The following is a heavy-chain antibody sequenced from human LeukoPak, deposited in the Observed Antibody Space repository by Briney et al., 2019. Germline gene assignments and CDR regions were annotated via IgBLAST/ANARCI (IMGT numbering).Heavy chain of an antibody. D-gene: IGHD3-10*01. V-gene: IGHV4-59*01. CDR1: GGSISSYY. CDR2: IYYSGST. CDR3: AREAPISDSGNYYKSLGY. Sequence: SETLSLTCTVSGGSISSYYWSWIRQPPGKGLEWIGYIYYSGSTNYNPSLKSRVTISVETSKNEFSLKLRSVTAADTAGYYCAREAPISDSGNYYKSLGYWGQGTLVTVSS. J-gene: IGHJ4*02.